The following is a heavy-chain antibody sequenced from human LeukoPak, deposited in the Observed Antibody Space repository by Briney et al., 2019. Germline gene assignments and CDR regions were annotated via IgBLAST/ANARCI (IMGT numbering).Heavy chain of an antibody. V-gene: IGHV3-7*01. D-gene: IGHD6-19*01. CDR2: IKLDGSDK. J-gene: IGHJ5*02. Sequence: PGGSLRLSCAASGFTFSNYWMSWVRQAPGKGLEWVANIKLDGSDKYYVDSVKGRFTISRDNAKNSLYLQMNSLSTEDTAVYYCARAVAENWFDPWGQGTLVTVSS. CDR3: ARAVAENWFDP. CDR1: GFTFSNYW.